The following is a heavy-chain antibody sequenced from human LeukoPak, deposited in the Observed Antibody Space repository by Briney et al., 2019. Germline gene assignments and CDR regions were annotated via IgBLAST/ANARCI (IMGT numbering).Heavy chain of an antibody. CDR1: GFTFSSYG. J-gene: IGHJ6*02. CDR2: ISYDGSNK. D-gene: IGHD2-2*02. Sequence: GGSLRLSCAASGFTFSSYGMHWVRQATGKGLEWVAVISYDGSNKYYADSVKGRFTISRDNSKNTLYLQMNSLRAEDTAVYYCAKELYPYYYYYGMDVWGQGTTVTVSS. V-gene: IGHV3-30*18. CDR3: AKELYPYYYYYGMDV.